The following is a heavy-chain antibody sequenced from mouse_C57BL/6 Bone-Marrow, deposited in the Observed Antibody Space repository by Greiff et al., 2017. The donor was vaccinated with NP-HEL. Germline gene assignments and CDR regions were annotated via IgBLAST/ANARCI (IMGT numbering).Heavy chain of an antibody. J-gene: IGHJ2*01. D-gene: IGHD1-1*01. CDR2: IYYSGTI. CDR3: ARDPGYYGSSYFDY. CDR1: GISITTGNYR. Sequence: DVQLQESGPGLVKPSQTVFLTCTVTGISITTGNYRWSWIRQFPGNKLEWIGYIYYSGTITYNPSLTSRTTITRDTPKNQFFLEMNSLTAEDTATYYCARDPGYYGSSYFDYWGQGTTLTVSS. V-gene: IGHV3-5*01.